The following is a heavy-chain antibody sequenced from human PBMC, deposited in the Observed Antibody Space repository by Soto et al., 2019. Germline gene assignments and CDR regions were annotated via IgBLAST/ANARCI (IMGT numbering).Heavy chain of an antibody. CDR2: IKSKTDGGTT. V-gene: IGHV3-15*07. CDR1: GVTFSNAG. Sequence: PGWSLRLACAASGVTFSNAGMDGVRQAPGKGLEWVGRIKSKTDGGTTDYAAPVKGRFTISRDDSKNTLYLQMNSLKTEDTAVYYCTTYSSWYYYNILDYWGQGTLVTVSS. D-gene: IGHD6-13*01. CDR3: TTYSSWYYYNILDY. J-gene: IGHJ4*02.